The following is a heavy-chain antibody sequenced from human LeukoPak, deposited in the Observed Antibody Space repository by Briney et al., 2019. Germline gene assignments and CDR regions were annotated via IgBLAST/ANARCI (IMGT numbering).Heavy chain of an antibody. J-gene: IGHJ4*02. V-gene: IGHV1-18*01. Sequence: ASVKVSCKASGGTFSSYAISWVRQAPGQGLEWMGWISAYNGNTNYAQKLQGRVTMTTDTSTNTGYMEMRSLRSDDTAVYYCARGRIAGRLDYWGQGTLVTVSS. D-gene: IGHD6-6*01. CDR2: ISAYNGNT. CDR3: ARGRIAGRLDY. CDR1: GGTFSSYA.